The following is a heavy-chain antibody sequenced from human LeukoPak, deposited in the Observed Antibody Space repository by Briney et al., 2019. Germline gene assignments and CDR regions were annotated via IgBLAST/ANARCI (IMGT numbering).Heavy chain of an antibody. CDR2: INAGNGNT. Sequence: ASVKVSCKASGYTFTSYAMHWVRQAPGQRLEWMGWINAGNGNTKYSQKFQGRVTITRDTSASTAYMELSSLRSEDTAVYYCARAAVVPAAIYWFDPWGQGTLVTVSS. CDR1: GYTFTSYA. CDR3: ARAAVVPAAIYWFDP. D-gene: IGHD2-2*02. V-gene: IGHV1-3*01. J-gene: IGHJ5*02.